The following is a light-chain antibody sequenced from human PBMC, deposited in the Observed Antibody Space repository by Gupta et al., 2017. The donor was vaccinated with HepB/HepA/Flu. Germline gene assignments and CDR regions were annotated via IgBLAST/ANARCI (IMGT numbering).Light chain of an antibody. CDR1: QSVSSY. J-gene: IGKJ5*01. V-gene: IGKV3-11*01. CDR2: DAS. Sequence: EIVLTQSPATLSLSPGERATLSCRASQSVSSYLAWYQQKPGQAPRLLIYDASNRATGIPARFSGSGSGADFTLTISSLETEDFAVYYCQQRSNWPPITLGQGTRLEIK. CDR3: QQRSNWPPIT.